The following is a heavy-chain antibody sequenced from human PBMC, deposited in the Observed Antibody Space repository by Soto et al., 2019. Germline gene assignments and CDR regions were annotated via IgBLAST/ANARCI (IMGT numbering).Heavy chain of an antibody. V-gene: IGHV1-69*06. J-gene: IGHJ6*02. Sequence: SVKVSCKASGGTFSSYAISWVRQAPGQGLEWMGGIIPIFGTANYAQKFQGRVTITADKSTSTAYMELSSLRSDDTAVYYCARDEESSGYSGYDYYYYGMDVWGQGTTVTVSS. CDR2: IIPIFGTA. CDR1: GGTFSSYA. D-gene: IGHD5-12*01. CDR3: ARDEESSGYSGYDYYYYGMDV.